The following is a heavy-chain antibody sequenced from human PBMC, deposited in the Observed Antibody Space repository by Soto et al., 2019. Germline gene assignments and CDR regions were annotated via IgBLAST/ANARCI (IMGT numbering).Heavy chain of an antibody. CDR1: GASISSYY. CDR3: LIDIAVAGTVNWFDR. D-gene: IGHD6-19*01. CDR2: IYYSGST. J-gene: IGHJ5*02. Sequence: TLSLTCTVSGASISSYYWTWIPQPPGKGLEWIGYIYYSGSTNYNPSLKSRVTISVDTSKNQFSLQPSSVTDADTAVYYCLIDIAVAGTVNWFDRWGHGTLVT. V-gene: IGHV4-59*01.